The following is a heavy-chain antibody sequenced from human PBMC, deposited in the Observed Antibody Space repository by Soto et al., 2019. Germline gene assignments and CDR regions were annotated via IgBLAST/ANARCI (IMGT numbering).Heavy chain of an antibody. Sequence: QVQLQQWGAGLLKPSETLSLTCAVYGGSFSGYYWSWIRQPPGKGLEWIGEINHSGSTNYNPSLKSRVTISVDTSKNQFSLKLSSVTAADTAVYYCARGTDYGDSRMSYWGQGTLVTVSS. V-gene: IGHV4-34*01. J-gene: IGHJ4*02. D-gene: IGHD4-17*01. CDR3: ARGTDYGDSRMSY. CDR2: INHSGST. CDR1: GGSFSGYY.